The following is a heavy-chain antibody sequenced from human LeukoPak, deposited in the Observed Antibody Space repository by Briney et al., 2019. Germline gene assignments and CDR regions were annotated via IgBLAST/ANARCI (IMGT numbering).Heavy chain of an antibody. CDR3: ARAGVAIYYDSSGYSYDAFDI. D-gene: IGHD3-22*01. J-gene: IGHJ3*02. Sequence: ASVKVSCKASGYTFTGYYMHWVRQAPGQGLEWMGWVNPNSGGTNYAQKFQGWVTMTRDMSISTAYMELSRLRSDDTAVYYCARAGVAIYYDSSGYSYDAFDIWGQGTMVTVSS. CDR1: GYTFTGYY. CDR2: VNPNSGGT. V-gene: IGHV1-2*04.